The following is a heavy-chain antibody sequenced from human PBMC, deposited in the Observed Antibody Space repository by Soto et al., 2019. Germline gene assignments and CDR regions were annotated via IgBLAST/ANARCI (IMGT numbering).Heavy chain of an antibody. D-gene: IGHD1-1*01. CDR3: TPSMETPLGTEV. V-gene: IGHV1-24*01. CDR2: FDPEDGET. Sequence: ASVKVSCKVSGYTLTELSMHWVGQAPGKGLEWMGSFDPEDGETIYTQTFRGRLTLTGDTSTDTAHMELSRLRSEDTAVYYCTPSMETPLGTEVWGQGTTSTVSS. J-gene: IGHJ6*02. CDR1: GYTLTELS.